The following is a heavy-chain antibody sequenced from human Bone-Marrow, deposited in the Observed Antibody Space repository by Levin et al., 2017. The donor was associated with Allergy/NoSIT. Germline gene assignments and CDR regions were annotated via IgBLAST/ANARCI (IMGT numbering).Heavy chain of an antibody. CDR2: IHAASASM. V-gene: IGHV3-11*01. CDR3: ARDGHFDH. Sequence: GESLKISCEASGFRFSDYYMNWIRQAPGKGLEWVAYIHAASASMYYADSVRGRFTISRDNAKNSMYLQMDSLRAEDTAVYYCARDGHFDHWGQGTLVTVSS. CDR1: GFRFSDYY. J-gene: IGHJ4*02.